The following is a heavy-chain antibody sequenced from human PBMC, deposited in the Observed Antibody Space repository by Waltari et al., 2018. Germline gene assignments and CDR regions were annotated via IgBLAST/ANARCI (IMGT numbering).Heavy chain of an antibody. CDR3: ARGLESYNWFDP. CDR2: IEQNGRT. J-gene: IGHJ5*02. CDR1: GGSFSGYR. V-gene: IGHV4-34*01. D-gene: IGHD1-1*01. Sequence: QVRLEQRGAGQLKSSEILSLTCAVYGGSFSGYRWNWIRQSHGKGLEWVGEIEQNGRTKYNPALESRTIISLDTYKNQFSLTLSAVTAADTSLYYCARGLESYNWFDPWGQGTLVTVSS.